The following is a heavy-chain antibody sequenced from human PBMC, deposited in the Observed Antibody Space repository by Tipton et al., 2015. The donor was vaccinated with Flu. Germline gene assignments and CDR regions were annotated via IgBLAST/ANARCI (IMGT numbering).Heavy chain of an antibody. J-gene: IGHJ6*02. V-gene: IGHV3-72*01. D-gene: IGHD6-6*01. CDR1: GFTFSDHH. CDR3: ARDSYSRSSVGVFYYYGMDV. Sequence: SLRLSCAASGFTFSDHHMDWVRQAPGKGLEWVGRVRNKANTYTTEYAPSVTGRFTISRDDSEDSLFLQMKSLRAEDTAVYYCARDSYSRSSVGVFYYYGMDVWGQGTTVTVSS. CDR2: VRNKANTYTT.